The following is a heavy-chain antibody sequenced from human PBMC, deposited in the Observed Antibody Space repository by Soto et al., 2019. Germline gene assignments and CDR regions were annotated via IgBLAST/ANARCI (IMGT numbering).Heavy chain of an antibody. CDR2: IDAANGDT. J-gene: IGHJ5*02. Sequence: ASVKVSCEDSVYTFTSYGIHWVRHAPGQRLEWMGWIDAANGDTKYSQKLQGRVTMTTDTSTSTAYMELRSLRSDDTAVYYCARGSGWFDPWRQGTLVTVPS. CDR1: VYTFTSYG. CDR3: ARGSGWFDP. V-gene: IGHV1-3*01.